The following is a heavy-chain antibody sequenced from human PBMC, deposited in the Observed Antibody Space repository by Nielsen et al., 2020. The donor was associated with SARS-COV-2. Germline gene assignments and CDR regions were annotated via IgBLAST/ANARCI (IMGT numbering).Heavy chain of an antibody. V-gene: IGHV4-39*01. CDR3: ARHYVGFLEWFSYFDY. D-gene: IGHD3-3*01. CDR1: GGSISDDY. CDR2: IYYSGST. J-gene: IGHJ4*02. Sequence: SETLSLTCTVSGGSISDDYWGWIRQPPGKGLEWIGSIYYSGSTYYNPSLKSRVTISVDTSKNQFSLKLSSVTAADTAVYYCARHYVGFLEWFSYFDYWGQGTLVTVSS.